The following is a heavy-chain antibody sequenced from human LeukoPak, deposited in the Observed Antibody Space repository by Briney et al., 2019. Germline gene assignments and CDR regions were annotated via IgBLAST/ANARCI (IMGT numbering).Heavy chain of an antibody. Sequence: SETLSLTCTVSGGSIGTYYWSWIRQPPGKGLEWIGYIYHSGDTKYNPSLKSRVTISVDTSKNQFSLRLRSVTAADTAVYYCARAYDSSGYLYYYYYMDVWGKGTTVTVSS. D-gene: IGHD3-22*01. V-gene: IGHV4-59*01. J-gene: IGHJ6*03. CDR3: ARAYDSSGYLYYYYYMDV. CDR1: GGSIGTYY. CDR2: IYHSGDT.